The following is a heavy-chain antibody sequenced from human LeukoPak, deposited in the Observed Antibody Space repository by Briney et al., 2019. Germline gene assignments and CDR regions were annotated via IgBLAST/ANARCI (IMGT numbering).Heavy chain of an antibody. Sequence: SETLSLTCTVSGGSISSYYWNWIRQPPGKGLEWIGYIYYSGSTNYNPSLKSRVTISVDTSKNQFSLKLSSVTAADTAVYYCGRGVIRDAFDIWGQGTMVTVSS. CDR1: GGSISSYY. J-gene: IGHJ3*02. D-gene: IGHD3-10*01. CDR3: GRGVIRDAFDI. V-gene: IGHV4-59*08. CDR2: IYYSGST.